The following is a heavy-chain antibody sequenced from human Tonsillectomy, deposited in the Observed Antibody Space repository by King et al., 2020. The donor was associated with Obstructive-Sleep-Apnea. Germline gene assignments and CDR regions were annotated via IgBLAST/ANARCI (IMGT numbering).Heavy chain of an antibody. Sequence: VQLVEAGGGLVQPGGSLRLSFAASGFTFSSYAMSWVRQAPGKGLEWVSAISCSGCSTYSADSVKGRFTISRDNSKNTLYLQMNSLRAEDTAVYYCAKDRRKVVAANDYWGQGTLVTVSS. J-gene: IGHJ4*02. V-gene: IGHV3-23*04. CDR1: GFTFSSYA. CDR2: ISCSGCST. CDR3: AKDRRKVVAANDY. D-gene: IGHD2-15*01.